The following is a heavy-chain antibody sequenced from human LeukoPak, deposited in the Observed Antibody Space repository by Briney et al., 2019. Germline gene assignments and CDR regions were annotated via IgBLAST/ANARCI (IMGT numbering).Heavy chain of an antibody. CDR3: ARLGAVGLWIQAFWYFDL. J-gene: IGHJ2*01. CDR2: IYYSGST. Sequence: SETLSLTCTVSGGSISSYYWSWIRQPPGKGLEWIGYIYYSGSTNYNPSLKSRVTIAVDTSKNQFSLKLSSVTAADTAVYYCARLGAVGLWIQAFWYFDLWGRGTLVTVSS. CDR1: GGSISSYY. V-gene: IGHV4-59*08. D-gene: IGHD5-18*01.